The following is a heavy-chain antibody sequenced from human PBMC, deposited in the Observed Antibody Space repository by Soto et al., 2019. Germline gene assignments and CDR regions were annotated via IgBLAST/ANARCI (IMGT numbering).Heavy chain of an antibody. Sequence: ASVKVSCKASGYTFTSYGISWVRQAPGQGLEWKGWISAYNSNTNYAQKHQGRVNMTTDTSTSTAYMELRSLRSDDTAVYYCARDLWQWLRTYYYGMDVWCQGTTVTVSS. CDR3: ARDLWQWLRTYYYGMDV. V-gene: IGHV1-18*01. CDR1: GYTFTSYG. J-gene: IGHJ6*02. CDR2: ISAYNSNT. D-gene: IGHD6-19*01.